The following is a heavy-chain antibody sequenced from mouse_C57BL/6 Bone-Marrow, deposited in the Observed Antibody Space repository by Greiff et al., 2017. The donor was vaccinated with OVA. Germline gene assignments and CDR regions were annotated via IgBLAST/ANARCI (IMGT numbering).Heavy chain of an antibody. CDR3: ARSRLRYPYYFDY. Sequence: QVQLQQSGAELARPGASVKLSCKASGYTFTSYGISWVKQRTGQGLEWIGEIYPRSGNTYYNEKFKGKATLTADKSSSTAYIELRSLTSEDSAVYFCARSRLRYPYYFDYWGQGTTLTVSS. CDR1: GYTFTSYG. V-gene: IGHV1-81*01. D-gene: IGHD1-1*01. CDR2: IYPRSGNT. J-gene: IGHJ2*01.